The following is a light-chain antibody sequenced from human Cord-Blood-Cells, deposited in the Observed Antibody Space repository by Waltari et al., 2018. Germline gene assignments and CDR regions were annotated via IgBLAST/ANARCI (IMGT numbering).Light chain of an antibody. V-gene: IGLV2-14*01. CDR3: SSYTSSRTRV. CDR1: SSDVGVYNF. CDR2: DVS. Sequence: QSALPQPASVSGSPGQSITLSSTGTSSDVGVYNFVSWYQQHPGKAPNLMIYDVSNRPSGVSNRFSGSKSGNTASLTISGLQAEDEADYYCSSYTSSRTRVFGTGTKVTVL. J-gene: IGLJ1*01.